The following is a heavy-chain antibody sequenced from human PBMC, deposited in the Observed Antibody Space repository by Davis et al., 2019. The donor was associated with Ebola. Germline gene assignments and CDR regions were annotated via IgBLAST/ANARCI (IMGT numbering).Heavy chain of an antibody. V-gene: IGHV3-30*04. Sequence: GGSLRLSCAASGFNFRNFALHWLRQAPGKGLEWVARISNDGMKGSYADSVKGRFTISRDNSKNTVLLEMNSLRVEDTAVYYCAKDKGDVVVMVPANLFDPWGQGTLVIVSP. J-gene: IGHJ5*02. CDR3: AKDKGDVVVMVPANLFDP. CDR2: ISNDGMKG. CDR1: GFNFRNFA. D-gene: IGHD2-15*01.